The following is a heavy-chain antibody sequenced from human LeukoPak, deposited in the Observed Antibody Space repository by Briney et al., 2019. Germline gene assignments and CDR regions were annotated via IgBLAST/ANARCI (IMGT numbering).Heavy chain of an antibody. CDR3: ARDRMVYTY. CDR1: GFTFRRYW. CDR2: INSDGYST. Sequence: PGGSLRLSCAASGFTFRRYWMHWVRQAPGRGLAWVSRINSDGYSTTYADSVRGRFTISRDNSKNTLYLQMNSLRAEETAVYYCARDRMVYTYWGQGTLVTVSS. V-gene: IGHV3-74*03. J-gene: IGHJ4*02. D-gene: IGHD3-10*01.